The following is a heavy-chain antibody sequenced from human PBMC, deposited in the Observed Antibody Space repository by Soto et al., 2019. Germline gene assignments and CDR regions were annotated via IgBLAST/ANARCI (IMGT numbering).Heavy chain of an antibody. CDR3: AKSRDSSGYYYPFDI. CDR1: GFTFSSYG. V-gene: IGHV3-30*18. D-gene: IGHD3-22*01. CDR2: ISYDGSNK. Sequence: GGSLRLSCAASGFTFSSYGMHWVRQAPGKGLEWVAVISYDGSNKYYADSVKGRFTISRDNSKNTLYLQMNSLRAEDTAVYYCAKSRDSSGYYYPFDIWGQGTMVT. J-gene: IGHJ3*02.